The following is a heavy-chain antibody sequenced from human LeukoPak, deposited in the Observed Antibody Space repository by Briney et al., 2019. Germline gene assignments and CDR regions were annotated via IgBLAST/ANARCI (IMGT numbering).Heavy chain of an antibody. J-gene: IGHJ5*02. CDR1: GGSISSYY. CDR3: ARELVGANRGLNWFDP. V-gene: IGHV4-4*07. CDR2: IYTSGST. D-gene: IGHD1-26*01. Sequence: SETLSLTCTVSGGSISSYYWSWIRQPAGKGLEWIGRIYTSGSTNYNPPLKSRVTMSVDTSKNQFSLKLSSVTAADTAVYYCARELVGANRGLNWFDPWGQGTLVTVSS.